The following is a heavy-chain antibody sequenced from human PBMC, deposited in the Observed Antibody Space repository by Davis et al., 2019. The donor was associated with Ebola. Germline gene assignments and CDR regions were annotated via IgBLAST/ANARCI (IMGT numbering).Heavy chain of an antibody. D-gene: IGHD3-22*01. Sequence: AASVKVSCKASGGTFSSYAISWVRQAPGQGLEWMGGIIPIFGTANYAQKFQGRVTITADESTSTAYMELSSLGSEDTAVYYWSRSITMILGGWFDPWGQGTLVTVSS. J-gene: IGHJ5*02. CDR2: IIPIFGTA. V-gene: IGHV1-69*13. CDR3: SRSITMILGGWFDP. CDR1: GGTFSSYA.